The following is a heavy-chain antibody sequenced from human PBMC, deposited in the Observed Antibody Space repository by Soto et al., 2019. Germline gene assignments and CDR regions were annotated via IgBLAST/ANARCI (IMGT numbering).Heavy chain of an antibody. D-gene: IGHD6-13*01. J-gene: IGHJ4*02. CDR1: GFTLSYYA. Sequence: PGGSLRLSCAGSGFTLSYYAMNWVRQAPGKGLEWVSGSSGSGSSTYYADSVKGRFTISRDNSKNTLYLQMNSLRAEDTAVYYCAKDSRGYSRPIDYWGQGTLVTVSS. CDR2: SSGSGSST. V-gene: IGHV3-23*01. CDR3: AKDSRGYSRPIDY.